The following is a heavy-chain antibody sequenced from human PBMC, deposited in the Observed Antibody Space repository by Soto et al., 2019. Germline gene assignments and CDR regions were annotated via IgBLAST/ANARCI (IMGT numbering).Heavy chain of an antibody. V-gene: IGHV1-46*01. D-gene: IGHD6-19*01. CDR3: ARNRGSGSHYYGMDV. CDR1: GYTFTSYY. Sequence: GASVKVSCKASGYTFTSYYMHWVRQAPGQGLEWMGIINPSGGSTSYAQKFQGRVTMTRDTSTSTVYMELSSLRSEGTAVYYCARNRGSGSHYYGMDVWGQGTTVTVSS. CDR2: INPSGGST. J-gene: IGHJ6*02.